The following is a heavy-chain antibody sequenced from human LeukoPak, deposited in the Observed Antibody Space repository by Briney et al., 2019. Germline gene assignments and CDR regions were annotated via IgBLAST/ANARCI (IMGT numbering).Heavy chain of an antibody. V-gene: IGHV3-23*01. D-gene: IGHD5/OR15-5a*01. CDR1: GFTFRSHA. CDR2: ISAGATTT. CDR3: AKGPTVSTFGY. Sequence: GGSLRLSCAASGFTFRSHAMQWVRQAPRNGLEWVSGISAGATTTYYADSVKGHFTISRDNSKNTLYLQMNSLRVDDTAMYYCAKGPTVSTFGYWGRGTLVTVSS. J-gene: IGHJ4*02.